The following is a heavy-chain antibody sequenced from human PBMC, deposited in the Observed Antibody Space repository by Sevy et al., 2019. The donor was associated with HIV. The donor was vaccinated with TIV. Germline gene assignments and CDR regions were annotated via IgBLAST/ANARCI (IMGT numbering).Heavy chain of an antibody. V-gene: IGHV3-30*02. CDR1: GFIFSKYG. CDR3: AKSTSGGYLGWLDS. CDR2: IWSDGGNK. D-gene: IGHD3-10*01. Sequence: GGSLRLSCAASGFIFSKYGMHWVRQAPGKGLEWVAFIWSDGGNKYYADSVKGRLTISRDNSKNTLYLQMNSLRVEDTAVYYCAKSTSGGYLGWLDSWGQGTLVTVSS. J-gene: IGHJ5*01.